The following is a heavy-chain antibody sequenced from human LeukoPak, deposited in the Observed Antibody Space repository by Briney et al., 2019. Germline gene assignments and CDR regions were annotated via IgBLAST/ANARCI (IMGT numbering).Heavy chain of an antibody. V-gene: IGHV3-30-3*01. Sequence: GGSLRLSCAASGFDFSRYVIHWVRQGPGKGLEWVAVISPEGYMKDYADSVKGRFTVSRDNSKNTVYLQMNSLSAEDTSRYYRARGNLYTAATIEDYWGQGTLVTVSS. CDR2: ISPEGYMK. J-gene: IGHJ4*02. CDR1: GFDFSRYV. CDR3: ARGNLYTAATIEDY. D-gene: IGHD3-16*01.